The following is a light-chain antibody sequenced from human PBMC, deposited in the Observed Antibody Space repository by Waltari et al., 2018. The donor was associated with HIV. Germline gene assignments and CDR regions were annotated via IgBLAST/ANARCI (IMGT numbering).Light chain of an antibody. J-gene: IGLJ2*01. CDR1: STDIGSYDL. V-gene: IGLV2-23*02. CDR2: EFT. Sequence: QSALTQPASVSGSPGQSITISCTGMSTDIGSYDLVSWYQQHPGKAPKLMINEFTKLPSGVSNRVSGSKSGNTASLTSSGLQAEDEADYHCCSYAGGITHVLFGGGTKLTVL. CDR3: CSYAGGITHVL.